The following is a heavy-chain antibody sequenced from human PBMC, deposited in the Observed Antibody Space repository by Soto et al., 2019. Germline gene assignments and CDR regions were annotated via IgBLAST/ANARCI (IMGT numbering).Heavy chain of an antibody. V-gene: IGHV1-2*02. CDR3: ARDYSSSYYYGMDV. Sequence: ASVKVSCKASGYTFTGYYMHWVRQAPGQGLEWMGWINPNSGGTNYAQKFQGRVTMTRDTSISTAYMELSRLRSDDTAVYYCARDYSSSYYYGMDVWGQGTTVTVSS. CDR1: GYTFTGYY. CDR2: INPNSGGT. J-gene: IGHJ6*02. D-gene: IGHD6-6*01.